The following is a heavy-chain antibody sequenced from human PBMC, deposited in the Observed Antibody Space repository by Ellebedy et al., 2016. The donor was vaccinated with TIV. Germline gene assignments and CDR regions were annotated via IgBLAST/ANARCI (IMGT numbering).Heavy chain of an antibody. CDR1: RGSISGYY. J-gene: IGHJ6*02. CDR3: ARHEPGTPMYYYYGMDV. CDR2: IYFSGST. V-gene: IGHV4-59*08. Sequence: MPSETLSLTCIVSRGSISGYYWNWIRQPPGKGLEWIGYIYFSGSTNYNPSLKSRVTISADTPKNQFSLKLSSVTAADTAVYYCARHEPGTPMYYYYGMDVWGQGTTVTVSS. D-gene: IGHD1-14*01.